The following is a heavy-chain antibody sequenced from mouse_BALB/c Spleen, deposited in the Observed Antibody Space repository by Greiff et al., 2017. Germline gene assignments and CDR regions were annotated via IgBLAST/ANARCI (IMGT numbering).Heavy chain of an antibody. CDR1: GFTFSSYT. V-gene: IGHV5-12-2*01. CDR2: ISNGGGST. CDR3: ARRDYDYDSTWFAY. D-gene: IGHD2-4*01. J-gene: IGHJ3*01. Sequence: EVQRVESGGGLVQPGGSLKLSCAASGFTFSSYTMSWVRQTPEKRLEWVAYISNGGGSTYYPDTVKGRFTISRDNAKNTLYLQMSSLKSEDTAMYYCARRDYDYDSTWFAYWGQGTLVTVSA.